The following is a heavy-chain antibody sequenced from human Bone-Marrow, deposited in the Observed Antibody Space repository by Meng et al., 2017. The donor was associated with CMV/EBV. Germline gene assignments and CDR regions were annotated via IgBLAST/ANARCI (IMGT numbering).Heavy chain of an antibody. Sequence: ASVKVSCKASGYTFTSYGISWVRQAPGQGLEWMGWISAYNGNTNYAQKLQGRVTMTTDTSTSTAYMELRSLRSDDTAVYYCAKQLAPNYHYYGMDVWGQGTTVTVYS. CDR2: ISAYNGNT. CDR3: AKQLAPNYHYYGMDV. V-gene: IGHV1-18*01. CDR1: GYTFTSYG. J-gene: IGHJ6*02. D-gene: IGHD6-13*01.